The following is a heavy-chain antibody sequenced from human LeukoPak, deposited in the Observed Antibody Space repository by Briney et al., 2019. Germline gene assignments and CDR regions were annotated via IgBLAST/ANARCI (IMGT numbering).Heavy chain of an antibody. CDR1: GFTFSDYY. Sequence: GGSLRLSCAASGFTFSDYYMSWIRQAPGKGLEWVSYISSSGSTIYYADSVKGRFTISRDNSKNTLYLQMNSLRAEDTAVYYCANRRSYYDSSGYDYWGQGTLVTVSS. V-gene: IGHV3-11*01. J-gene: IGHJ4*02. CDR3: ANRRSYYDSSGYDY. D-gene: IGHD3-22*01. CDR2: ISSSGSTI.